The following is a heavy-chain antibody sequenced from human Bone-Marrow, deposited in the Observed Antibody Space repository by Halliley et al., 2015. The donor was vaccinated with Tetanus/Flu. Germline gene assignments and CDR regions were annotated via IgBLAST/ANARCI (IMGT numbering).Heavy chain of an antibody. J-gene: IGHJ3*02. Sequence: QLVQSGAEVKKPGESLRISCQGFGYTFSNYWIGWVRQMPGKGLEWMGIIHPGDSDTAYSPSFQGQVTISADKSISTAFLQWSSLKASDTAVYYCAGHASEYYDSAFDIWGRGTMVTVSS. V-gene: IGHV5-51*01. CDR3: AGHASEYYDSAFDI. CDR2: IHPGDSDT. CDR1: GYTFSNYW. D-gene: IGHD3-16*01.